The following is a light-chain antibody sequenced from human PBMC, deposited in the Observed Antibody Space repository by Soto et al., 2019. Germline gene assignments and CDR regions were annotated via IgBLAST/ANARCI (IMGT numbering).Light chain of an antibody. CDR3: AQGLATPFT. V-gene: IGKV2-28*01. Sequence: EIVLTQSPLSLPVTPGEPASISCRSSRNLLHSNGYYYLDWYLQKPGQSPQLLIYLGSNRASGVPDRFSGSGSGTDFTLTISRVEAEDVGVYFCAQGLATPFTFGGGT. CDR1: RNLLHSNGYYY. CDR2: LGS. J-gene: IGKJ4*01.